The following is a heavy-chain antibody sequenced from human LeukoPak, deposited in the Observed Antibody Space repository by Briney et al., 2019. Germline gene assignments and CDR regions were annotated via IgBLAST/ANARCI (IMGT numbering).Heavy chain of an antibody. J-gene: IGHJ4*02. D-gene: IGHD3-10*01. Sequence: GGSLRLSCAASGFTFSSYAMSWVRQAPGKGLEWVSGISGSGDTTYYADSVKGRFTISRDNSKNTLYLQMNSLRADDTAVYYRAFGGSLNDYWGQGTLVTVSS. CDR1: GFTFSSYA. V-gene: IGHV3-23*01. CDR3: AFGGSLNDY. CDR2: ISGSGDTT.